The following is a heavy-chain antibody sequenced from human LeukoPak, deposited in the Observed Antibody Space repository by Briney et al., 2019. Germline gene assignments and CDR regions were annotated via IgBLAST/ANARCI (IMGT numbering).Heavy chain of an antibody. CDR2: ISGSGGST. Sequence: GASLGLSCAASGFTFSSYVMSWVRQVPGEGLEWVSGISGSGGSTYYADSMKGRFTISRDNPENTLYLQMNSLRAEDTAVYYCARLVGATTSALDIWGQGTLVTVSS. D-gene: IGHD1-26*01. CDR3: ARLVGATTSALDI. CDR1: GFTFSSYV. J-gene: IGHJ3*02. V-gene: IGHV3-23*01.